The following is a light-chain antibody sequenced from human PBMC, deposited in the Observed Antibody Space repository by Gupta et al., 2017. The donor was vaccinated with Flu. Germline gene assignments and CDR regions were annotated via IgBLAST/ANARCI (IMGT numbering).Light chain of an antibody. CDR1: QSLSNSN. J-gene: IGKJ4*01. Sequence: ERATLSCRASQSLSNSNLAWYQQKPGQAPRLLIYGISSRATGIPDRFSGSGSGTDLTLTISRLEPEDFAVYYCQQYGNIPLTFGGGTKVEIK. V-gene: IGKV3-20*01. CDR2: GIS. CDR3: QQYGNIPLT.